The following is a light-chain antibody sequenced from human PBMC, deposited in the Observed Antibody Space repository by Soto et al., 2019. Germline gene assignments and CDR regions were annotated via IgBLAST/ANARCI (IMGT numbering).Light chain of an antibody. CDR1: QSVSTY. V-gene: IGKV3-11*01. CDR3: QQRSHWPRT. Sequence: EIVLTQSPATLSLSPGERATLSCRASQSVSTYLAWYQQKPGQAPRLLISDASNRAAGIPTRFSGSGSGTDFSLTISSLEPEDFAVYYCQQRSHWPRTFGQGTKVDIK. CDR2: DAS. J-gene: IGKJ1*01.